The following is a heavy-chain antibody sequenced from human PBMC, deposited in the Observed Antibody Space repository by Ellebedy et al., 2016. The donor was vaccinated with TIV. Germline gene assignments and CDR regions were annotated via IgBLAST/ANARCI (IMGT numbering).Heavy chain of an antibody. Sequence: GESLKISCVVSGITFSSYTMNWVRQAPGKGLEWVSSISSDENYIYYRDSLKGRFTISRDNAKNSPYLQMNSLRAEDTAVYYCATYPVSYYFDGPFEYWGLGALVTVSS. CDR1: GITFSSYT. J-gene: IGHJ4*02. CDR3: ATYPVSYYFDGPFEY. CDR2: ISSDENYI. D-gene: IGHD3-22*01. V-gene: IGHV3-21*01.